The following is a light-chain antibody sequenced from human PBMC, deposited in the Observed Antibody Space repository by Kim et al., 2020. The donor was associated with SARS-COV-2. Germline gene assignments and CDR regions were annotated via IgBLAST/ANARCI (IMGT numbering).Light chain of an antibody. CDR3: QAWESSTAV. Sequence: SYELTQPPSVSVSPGQTASITCSGDKLGDKYACWYQQKPGQSPVLVIYQDSKRASGIPERFSGANSGNTATLTISGTQAMDEADYYCQAWESSTAVFGGGTQLTVL. CDR2: QDS. V-gene: IGLV3-1*01. CDR1: KLGDKY. J-gene: IGLJ3*02.